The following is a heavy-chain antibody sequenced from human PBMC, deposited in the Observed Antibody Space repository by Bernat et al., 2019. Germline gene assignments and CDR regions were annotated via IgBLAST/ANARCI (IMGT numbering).Heavy chain of an antibody. V-gene: IGHV3-15*07. CDR3: TTGSVEGG. CDR1: GFTFSNAW. CDR2: VKIKTEGETT. J-gene: IGHJ4*02. D-gene: IGHD3-3*01. Sequence: EMQLVESGGGLVKPGGSLRLSCAASGFTFSNAWMNWVRQAPGKGLEWVGRVKIKTEGETTDYAAPVKGRFTISRDDSKNTLYLQMNSLKTEDTAVYYCTTGSVEGGWGQGTLVTVSS.